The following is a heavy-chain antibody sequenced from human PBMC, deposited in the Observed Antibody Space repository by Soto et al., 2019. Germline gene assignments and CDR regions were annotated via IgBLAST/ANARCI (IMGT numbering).Heavy chain of an antibody. V-gene: IGHV3-7*03. J-gene: IGHJ4*02. CDR3: ARATYPGNEEGYFDY. D-gene: IGHD2-2*01. Sequence: GESLKISCAASGFTFSSYWMSWVRQAPGKGLEWVANIKQDGSEKYYVDSVKGRFTISRDNAKNSLYLQMNSLRAEDTAVYYCARATYPGNEEGYFDYWGQGTLVTVSS. CDR2: IKQDGSEK. CDR1: GFTFSSYW.